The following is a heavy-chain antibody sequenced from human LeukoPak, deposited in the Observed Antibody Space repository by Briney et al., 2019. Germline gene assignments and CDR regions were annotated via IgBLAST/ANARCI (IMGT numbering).Heavy chain of an antibody. V-gene: IGHV3-11*01. CDR1: GFTVSSNY. J-gene: IGHJ6*02. CDR2: ISSSGSTI. D-gene: IGHD5-12*01. CDR3: ARDGPIVATRFPDYYYYYGMDV. Sequence: GGSLRLSCAASGFTVSSNYMSWVRQAPGKGLEWVSYISSSGSTIYYADSVKGRFTISRDNAKNSLYLQMNSLRAEDTAVYYCARDGPIVATRFPDYYYYYGMDVWGQGTTVTVSS.